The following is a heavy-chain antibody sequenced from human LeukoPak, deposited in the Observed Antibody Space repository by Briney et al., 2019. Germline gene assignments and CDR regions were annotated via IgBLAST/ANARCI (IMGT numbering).Heavy chain of an antibody. Sequence: ASVKVSCKASGYTFTGYYMHWVRQAPGQGLEWMGWINPNSGGTNYAQKLQGRVTMTTDTSTSTAYMELRSLRSDDTAVYYCARAEYSSSWYDPFQHWGQGTLVTVSS. D-gene: IGHD6-13*01. V-gene: IGHV1-2*02. J-gene: IGHJ1*01. CDR1: GYTFTGYY. CDR3: ARAEYSSSWYDPFQH. CDR2: INPNSGGT.